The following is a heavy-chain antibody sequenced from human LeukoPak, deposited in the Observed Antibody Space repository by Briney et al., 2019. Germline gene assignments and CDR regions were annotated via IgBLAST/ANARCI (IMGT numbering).Heavy chain of an antibody. Sequence: GGSLRLSCAASGFTFNTYSMNWVRQAPGKGLEWVSSISSSSSYIYYADSVKGRFTISRDNAKNSLYLQMNSLRAEDTAVYFCARDPRVVVPAYFYYYYMDVWGKGTTVTVSS. CDR2: ISSSSSYI. D-gene: IGHD2-2*01. J-gene: IGHJ6*03. CDR3: ARDPRVVVPAYFYYYYMDV. CDR1: GFTFNTYS. V-gene: IGHV3-21*01.